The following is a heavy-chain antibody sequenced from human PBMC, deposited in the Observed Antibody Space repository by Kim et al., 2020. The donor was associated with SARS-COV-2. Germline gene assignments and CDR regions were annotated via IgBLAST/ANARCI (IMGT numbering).Heavy chain of an antibody. CDR3: TRRVRGDYGMDV. CDR2: T. J-gene: IGHJ6*02. D-gene: IGHD3-10*01. Sequence: TEYAASVKDRITISRDDSKNIAYLQINSLKTGDTGVYYCTRRVRGDYGMDVWGQGTTVTVSS. V-gene: IGHV3-49*02.